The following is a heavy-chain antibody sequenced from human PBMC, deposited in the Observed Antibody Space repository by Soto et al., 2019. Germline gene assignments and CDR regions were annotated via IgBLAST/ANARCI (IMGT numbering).Heavy chain of an antibody. CDR3: ARDTSYYYDNSGLNWFDP. CDR1: GFTFGSYA. D-gene: IGHD3-22*01. CDR2: ISYDGSIK. J-gene: IGHJ5*02. V-gene: IGHV3-30-3*01. Sequence: QVQLVESGGGVVQPGRSLRLSCAASGFTFGSYAMHWVRQAPGKSLEWVAVISYDGSIKYYGDSVKGRFTISRDNSKSKLYLQMNSLRAEDTAVYYCARDTSYYYDNSGLNWFDPWGQGTLVTVSS.